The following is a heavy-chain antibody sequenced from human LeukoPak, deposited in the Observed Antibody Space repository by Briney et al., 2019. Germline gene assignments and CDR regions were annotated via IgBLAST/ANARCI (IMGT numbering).Heavy chain of an antibody. V-gene: IGHV1-18*01. D-gene: IGHD5-18*01. Sequence: ASVKVSCKASGYTFTSYGISWVRQAPGQGLEWMGWISAYNGNTNYAQKLQGRVTMTTDTSTSTAYMELRSLRSDDTAVYYCARIRYSYGSYYFDYWGQGTLVTVSS. CDR3: ARIRYSYGSYYFDY. CDR1: GYTFTSYG. J-gene: IGHJ4*02. CDR2: ISAYNGNT.